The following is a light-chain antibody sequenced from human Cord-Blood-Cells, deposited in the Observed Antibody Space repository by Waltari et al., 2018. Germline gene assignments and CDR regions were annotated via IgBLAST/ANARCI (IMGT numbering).Light chain of an antibody. Sequence: QSVLTQPPSASGTPGPRVTISCSGSSSNIGSNTVNWYQQLPGTAPKPLIYSNNQRPSGVPDRFSGSKSGTSASLAISGLQSEDEADYYCAAWDDSLNGAVFGGGTKLTVL. CDR1: SSNIGSNT. CDR3: AAWDDSLNGAV. J-gene: IGLJ3*02. CDR2: SNN. V-gene: IGLV1-44*01.